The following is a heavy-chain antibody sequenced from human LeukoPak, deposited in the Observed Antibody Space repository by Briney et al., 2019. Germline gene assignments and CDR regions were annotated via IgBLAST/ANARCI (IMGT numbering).Heavy chain of an antibody. V-gene: IGHV4-59*01. Sequence: SETLSLTCTDSGGSISSYYWSWIRQPPGKGLEWIGYIYYTGGTNYNPSLKSRVTISADTSKNQFSLEVSSVTAADTAVYYCARGYDAFDIWGQGTMVTVSS. D-gene: IGHD5-12*01. J-gene: IGHJ3*02. CDR1: GGSISSYY. CDR3: ARGYDAFDI. CDR2: IYYTGGT.